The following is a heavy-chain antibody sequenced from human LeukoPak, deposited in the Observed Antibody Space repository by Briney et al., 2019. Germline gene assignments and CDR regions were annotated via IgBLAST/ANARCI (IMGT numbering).Heavy chain of an antibody. Sequence: QTGGSLRLSCAASGFTFSSYGMHWVRQAPGKGLEWVAVISYDGSNKYYADSVKGRFTLSRDNAKNTLYLQMNSLGAEDTAVYYCARLTGYSSPRELDYWGQGTLVTVSS. D-gene: IGHD6-13*01. CDR1: GFTFSSYG. CDR2: ISYDGSNK. J-gene: IGHJ4*02. V-gene: IGHV3-30*03. CDR3: ARLTGYSSPRELDY.